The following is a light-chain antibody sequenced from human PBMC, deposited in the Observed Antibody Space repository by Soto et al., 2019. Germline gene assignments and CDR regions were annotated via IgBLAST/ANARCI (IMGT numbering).Light chain of an antibody. V-gene: IGKV4-1*01. Sequence: DIVMTQSTGSLAVSLGERATIKCKSNQSVLQSSNSKNYLVWYQQKAGQPPKMLFYWASTRKSEVPDRFSGSGSGTDFTLTLTSLQAEDVAVYYCQQHYSSPLTFGVGTKVEIK. J-gene: IGKJ4*01. CDR3: QQHYSSPLT. CDR1: QSVLQSSNSKNY. CDR2: WAS.